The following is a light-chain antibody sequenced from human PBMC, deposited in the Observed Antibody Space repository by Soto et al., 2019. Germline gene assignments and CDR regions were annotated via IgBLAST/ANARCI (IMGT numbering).Light chain of an antibody. Sequence: DIQMTQSPSSLSASVGDRGTITCRASQGFSNYLAWYQQKPGKVPMLLIYATSTLQSGVPSRFSGSGSGTDFTLTISSLQPEDVATYYCQKYNDVPFTFGPGTKVDIK. CDR2: ATS. CDR3: QKYNDVPFT. V-gene: IGKV1-27*01. J-gene: IGKJ3*01. CDR1: QGFSNY.